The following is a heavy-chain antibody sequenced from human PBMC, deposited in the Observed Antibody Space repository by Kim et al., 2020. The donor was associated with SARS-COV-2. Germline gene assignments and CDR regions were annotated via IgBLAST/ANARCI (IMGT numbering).Heavy chain of an antibody. CDR1: GGSISSGGYY. CDR2: IYYSGST. J-gene: IGHJ5*02. Sequence: SETLSLTCTVSGGSISSGGYYWSWIRQHPGKGLEWIGYIYYSGSTYYNPSLKSRVTISVDTSKNQFSLKLSSVTAADTAVYYCARERPLPTVTTGSNWFDPWGQGTLVTVSS. CDR3: ARERPLPTVTTGSNWFDP. V-gene: IGHV4-31*03. D-gene: IGHD4-17*01.